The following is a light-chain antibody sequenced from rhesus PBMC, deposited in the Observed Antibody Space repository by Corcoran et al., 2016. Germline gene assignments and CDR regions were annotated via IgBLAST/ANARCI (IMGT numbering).Light chain of an antibody. V-gene: IGKV1-21*01. CDR1: QGISSW. CDR2: KAS. Sequence: DIQMTQSPSSLSASVGDRVTITCRASQGISSWLAWYQQKPGKAPKLLIYKASSLQSGVPSRVSGSGAGTDFTLTLTSLQPDDFATYWCQQYNSAPRTFGQGTKVEIK. CDR3: QQYNSAPRT. J-gene: IGKJ1*01.